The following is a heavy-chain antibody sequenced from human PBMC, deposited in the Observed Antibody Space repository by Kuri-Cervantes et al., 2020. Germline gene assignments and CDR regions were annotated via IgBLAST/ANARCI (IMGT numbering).Heavy chain of an antibody. Sequence: ASVKVSCKASGYTFTSYYMHWLRQAPGQGLEWMGIINPSGGSTSYAQKFQGRVTMTRDTSTSTVYMELSSLRSEDTAVYYCARDLDYYDSSGYSHAFDIWGQGTMVTVSS. CDR1: GYTFTSYY. CDR2: INPSGGST. CDR3: ARDLDYYDSSGYSHAFDI. J-gene: IGHJ3*02. V-gene: IGHV1-46*01. D-gene: IGHD3-22*01.